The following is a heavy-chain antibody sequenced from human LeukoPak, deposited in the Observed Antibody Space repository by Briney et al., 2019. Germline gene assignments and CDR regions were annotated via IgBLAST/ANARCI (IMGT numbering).Heavy chain of an antibody. CDR2: ISGSGDTT. D-gene: IGHD5-18*01. CDR3: AKRQGYSYGFFDY. Sequence: PGGSLRLSCAASGFTFSSYAMGWVRQAPGKGLEWVSAISGSGDTTYYADSVMGRFTISRDNSKNTLSLQINSLRAEDTALYYCAKRQGYSYGFFDYWGQGTLVTVST. J-gene: IGHJ4*02. CDR1: GFTFSSYA. V-gene: IGHV3-23*01.